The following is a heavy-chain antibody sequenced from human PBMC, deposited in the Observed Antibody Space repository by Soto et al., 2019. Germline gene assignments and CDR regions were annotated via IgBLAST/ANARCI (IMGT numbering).Heavy chain of an antibody. CDR2: INPNSGGT. J-gene: IGHJ3*02. CDR1: GYTFTGYY. CDR3: ARDSVYYDSSGYYYKGDAFDI. D-gene: IGHD3-22*01. V-gene: IGHV1-2*02. Sequence: QVQLVQSGAEVKKPGASVKVSCKASGYTFTGYYMHWVRQAPGQGLEWMGWINPNSGGTNYAQKFQGRVTMTRDTSISTAYMELSRLRSDDTAVYYCARDSVYYDSSGYYYKGDAFDILGQGTMVTVSS.